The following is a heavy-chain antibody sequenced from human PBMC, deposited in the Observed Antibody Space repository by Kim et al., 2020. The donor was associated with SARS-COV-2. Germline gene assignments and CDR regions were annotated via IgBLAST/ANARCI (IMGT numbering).Heavy chain of an antibody. D-gene: IGHD1-26*01. CDR3: ARPNFNNSGSYGFDY. CDR2: IIPILGIA. V-gene: IGHV1-69*04. CDR1: GGTFSSYA. J-gene: IGHJ4*02. Sequence: SVKVSCKASGGTFSSYAISWVRQAPGQGLEWMGRIIPILGIANYAQKFQGRVTITADKSTSTAYMELSSLRSEDTAVYYCARPNFNNSGSYGFDYWGQGTLVTVSS.